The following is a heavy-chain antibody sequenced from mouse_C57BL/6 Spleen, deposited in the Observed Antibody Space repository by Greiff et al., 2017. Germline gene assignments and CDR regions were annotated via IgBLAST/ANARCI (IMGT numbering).Heavy chain of an antibody. J-gene: IGHJ3*01. CDR1: GYAFTNYL. D-gene: IGHD2-1*01. CDR3: AESQGNGMAY. Sequence: VQLQQSGADLVRPGTSVKVSCAASGYAFTNYLIAWVKQRPGQGLEWIGVISTGSGGTNYDETVTGRGTLTTDKAYSTAYMQISRLTAEDAAVYCCAESQGNGMAYWGQGTLVTVSA. V-gene: IGHV1-54*01. CDR2: ISTGSGGT.